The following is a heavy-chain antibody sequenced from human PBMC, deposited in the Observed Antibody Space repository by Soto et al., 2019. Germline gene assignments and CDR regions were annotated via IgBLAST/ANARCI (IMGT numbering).Heavy chain of an antibody. CDR2: IYTSGSN. D-gene: IGHD1-26*01. CDR3: ARDSLPEGGAAFDY. J-gene: IGHJ4*02. V-gene: IGHV4-4*07. Sequence: SETLSLTWTVSGGSISGYYWSWIRQTAGKGLEWMGRIYTSGSNNYNPSLKRRVTMSVDTSKNQFSLKLSSVTAADTAVYYCARDSLPEGGAAFDYWGQGTLVTDAS. CDR1: GGSISGYY.